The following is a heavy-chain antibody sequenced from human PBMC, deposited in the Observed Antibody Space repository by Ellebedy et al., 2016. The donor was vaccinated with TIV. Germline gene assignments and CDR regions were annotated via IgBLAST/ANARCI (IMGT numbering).Heavy chain of an antibody. V-gene: IGHV5-51*01. CDR1: GYRFSSYW. J-gene: IGHJ4*02. D-gene: IGHD1-1*01. Sequence: GESLKISCKVSGYRFSSYWIVWVRQMPGKGLEWMGTIWPGDSDTRYSPSFEGQVIISVDQSINTADLQWSSLKDSDSAMYYCGRRGKNWSIDYWGQGTLVTVSS. CDR3: GRRGKNWSIDY. CDR2: IWPGDSDT.